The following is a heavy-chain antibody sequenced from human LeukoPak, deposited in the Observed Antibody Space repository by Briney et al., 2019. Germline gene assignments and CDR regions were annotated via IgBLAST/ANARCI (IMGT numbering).Heavy chain of an antibody. CDR2: ISSSRRYI. V-gene: IGHV3-21*01. CDR3: ARLMLWFGELQPADY. CDR1: GFTFSSYS. J-gene: IGHJ4*02. Sequence: PGRSLRLSCAASGFTFSSYSMNWVSQAPGEWLEWVSSISSSRRYIYYADSVKGRFTISRAKAKNSLYLQMNSLRAEDTAVYYCARLMLWFGELQPADYWGQGTLVTVSS. D-gene: IGHD3-10*01.